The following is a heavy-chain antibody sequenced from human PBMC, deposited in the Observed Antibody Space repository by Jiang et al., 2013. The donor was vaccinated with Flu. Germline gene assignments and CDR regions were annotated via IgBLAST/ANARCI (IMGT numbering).Heavy chain of an antibody. V-gene: IGHV6-1*01. D-gene: IGHD6-19*01. CDR2: TYYRSRWYH. J-gene: IGHJ4*02. Sequence: QSPSRGLEWLGRTYYRSRWYHDPADSVRGRITINPDTSKNQFSLHLNSVTPEDTAVYYCARDDNGWSLDYWGQGTLVTVSS. CDR3: ARDDNGWSLDY.